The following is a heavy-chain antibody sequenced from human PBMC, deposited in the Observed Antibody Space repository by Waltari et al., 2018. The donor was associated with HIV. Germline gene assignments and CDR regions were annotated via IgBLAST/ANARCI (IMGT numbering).Heavy chain of an antibody. CDR1: GGCIASSSYS. D-gene: IGHD3-3*01. J-gene: IGHJ4*02. CDR3: PREVPTFWSASRGPGLADC. CDR2: FSYTGST. Sequence: QLQLQESGPRLVKPSETLSPTCSFSGGCIASSSYSWGWVRQPPGKRLEWIGSFSYTGSTDSHPSLKSRITRSVDASKNESSLSSKSVIAAYTAVYFCPREVPTFWSASRGPGLADCWGQGILGTVSS. V-gene: IGHV4-39*07.